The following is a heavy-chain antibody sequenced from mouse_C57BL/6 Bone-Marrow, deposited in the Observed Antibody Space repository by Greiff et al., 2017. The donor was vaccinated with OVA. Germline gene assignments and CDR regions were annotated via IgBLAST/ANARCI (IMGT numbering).Heavy chain of an antibody. D-gene: IGHD2-2*01. CDR2: INPSSGYT. Sequence: QVHVKQSGAELAKPGASVKLSCKASGYTFTSYWMHWVKQRPGQGLEWIGYINPSSGYTKYNQKFKDKATLTADKSSSTAYMQLSSLTYEDSAVYYCARGGYGYWYFDVWGTGTTVIVSS. CDR3: ARGGYGYWYFDV. CDR1: GYTFTSYW. V-gene: IGHV1-7*01. J-gene: IGHJ1*03.